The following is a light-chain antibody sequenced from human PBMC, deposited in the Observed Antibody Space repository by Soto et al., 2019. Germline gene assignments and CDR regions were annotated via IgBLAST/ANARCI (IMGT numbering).Light chain of an antibody. J-gene: IGLJ1*01. CDR3: GAWDSRLRAGV. V-gene: IGLV1-51*01. CDR2: DNN. CDR1: SSNIGYNS. Sequence: QSVLTQPPSVSAAPGQKVTISCSGSSSNIGYNSVSWYQQLPGTAPKLLIYDNNKRPSGIPDRFSGSKSGTSATLGITGLQTGDEADYYCGAWDSRLRAGVFGTGTKLTVL.